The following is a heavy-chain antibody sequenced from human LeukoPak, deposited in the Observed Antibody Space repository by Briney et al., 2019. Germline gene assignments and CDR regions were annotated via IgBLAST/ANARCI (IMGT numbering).Heavy chain of an antibody. D-gene: IGHD6-25*01. CDR3: ARDRLADY. CDR2: ISSSSSYI. V-gene: IGHV3-21*01. Sequence: GGSLRLSCAASGFTFSSYSMNWVRQAPGKGLEWVSSISSSSSYIYYADSVRGRFNNSRDNAKNSLYLQMNSLRAEDTAVYYCARDRLADYWGQGTLVTVSS. J-gene: IGHJ4*02. CDR1: GFTFSSYS.